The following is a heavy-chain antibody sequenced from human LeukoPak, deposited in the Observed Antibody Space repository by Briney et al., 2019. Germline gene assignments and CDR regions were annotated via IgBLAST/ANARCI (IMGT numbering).Heavy chain of an antibody. D-gene: IGHD1-26*01. J-gene: IGHJ4*02. CDR2: IIPIFGTA. Sequence: ASVKVSCKASRGTFSSYAISWVGQAPGQGLEWMGGIIPIFGTANYAQKFQGRVTITTDESTSTAYMELSSLRSEDTAVYYCARGSGSYSYYFDYWGQGTLVTVSS. CDR1: RGTFSSYA. CDR3: ARGSGSYSYYFDY. V-gene: IGHV1-69*05.